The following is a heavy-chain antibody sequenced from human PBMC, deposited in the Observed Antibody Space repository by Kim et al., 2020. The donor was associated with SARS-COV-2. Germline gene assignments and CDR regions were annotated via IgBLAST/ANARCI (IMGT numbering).Heavy chain of an antibody. CDR3: EKDSTSGWYVPDYYYYGMDV. CDR2: ISWDGGST. J-gene: IGHJ6*02. Sequence: GGSLRLSCAASGFTFDDYTMHWVRQAPGKGLEWVSLISWDGGSTYYADSVKGRFTISRDNSKNSLYLQMNSLRTEDTALYYCEKDSTSGWYVPDYYYYGMDVWGQGTTVTVSS. V-gene: IGHV3-43*01. D-gene: IGHD6-19*01. CDR1: GFTFDDYT.